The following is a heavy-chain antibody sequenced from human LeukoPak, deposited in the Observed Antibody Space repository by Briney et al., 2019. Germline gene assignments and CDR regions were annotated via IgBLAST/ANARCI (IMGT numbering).Heavy chain of an antibody. Sequence: GASVKVSCKASGYTFTGYYMHGVGQAPGQGGEWMGRINPNRGGTKYAQKFQGRGTITRDRSNRKAYMEVSRLRSDDTAVYYCARDLSGSFDYWGQGTLVTVSS. D-gene: IGHD1-26*01. J-gene: IGHJ4*02. CDR2: INPNRGGT. V-gene: IGHV1-2*06. CDR1: GYTFTGYY. CDR3: ARDLSGSFDY.